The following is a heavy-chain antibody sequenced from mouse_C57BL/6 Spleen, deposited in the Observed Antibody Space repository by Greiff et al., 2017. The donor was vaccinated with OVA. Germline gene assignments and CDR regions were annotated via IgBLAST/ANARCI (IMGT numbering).Heavy chain of an antibody. CDR1: GYTFTSYW. V-gene: IGHV1-55*01. Sequence: QVQLKQPGAELVKPGASVKMSCKASGYTFTSYWITWVKQRPGQGLEWIGDIYPGSGSTNYNEKFKSKATLTVDKSSSTAYMQLSSLTSEDSAVYYCARGGYYGFDYWGQGTTLTVS. CDR3: ARGGYYGFDY. J-gene: IGHJ2*01. CDR2: IYPGSGST. D-gene: IGHD1-1*01.